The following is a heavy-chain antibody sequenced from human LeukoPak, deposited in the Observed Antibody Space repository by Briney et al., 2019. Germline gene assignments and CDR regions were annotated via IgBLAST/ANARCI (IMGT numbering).Heavy chain of an antibody. J-gene: IGHJ3*02. D-gene: IGHD6-13*01. Sequence: SETLSLTCAVYGESFSGYYWSWIRQPPGKGLEWIGEINHSGSTNYNPSLKSRVTISVDTSKNQFSLKLSSVTAADAAVYYCARAYTSSWSAFDIWGQGTMVTVSS. CDR1: GESFSGYY. CDR3: ARAYTSSWSAFDI. CDR2: INHSGST. V-gene: IGHV4-34*01.